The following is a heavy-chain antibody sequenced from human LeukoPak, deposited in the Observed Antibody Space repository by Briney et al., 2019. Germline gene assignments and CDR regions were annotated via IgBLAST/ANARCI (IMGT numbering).Heavy chain of an antibody. CDR1: GFTFSSYS. J-gene: IGHJ3*02. V-gene: IGHV3-48*01. CDR3: ARGGSLPRPVITIFGVVIPGDAFDI. D-gene: IGHD3-3*01. Sequence: GGSLRLSCAASGFTFSSYSMNWVRQAPGKGLEWVSYISSSSSTIYYADSVKGRFTISRDNAKNSLYLQMNSLRAEDTAVYYCARGGSLPRPVITIFGVVIPGDAFDIWGQGTMATVSS. CDR2: ISSSSSTI.